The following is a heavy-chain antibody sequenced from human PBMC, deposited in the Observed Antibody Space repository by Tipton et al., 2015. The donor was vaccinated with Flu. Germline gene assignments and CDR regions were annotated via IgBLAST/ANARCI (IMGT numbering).Heavy chain of an antibody. V-gene: IGHV3-30*18. CDR3: AKTSYDFWSGFYY. CDR1: GFTFSSYG. J-gene: IGHJ4*02. D-gene: IGHD3-3*01. CDR2: ISYDGSNK. Sequence: SLRLSCAASGFTFSSYGMHWVRQAPGKGLEWVAVISYDGSNKYYADSVKGRFTISRDNSKNTLYLQMNSLRAEDTAVYYCAKTSYDFWSGFYYWGQGTLVTVSS.